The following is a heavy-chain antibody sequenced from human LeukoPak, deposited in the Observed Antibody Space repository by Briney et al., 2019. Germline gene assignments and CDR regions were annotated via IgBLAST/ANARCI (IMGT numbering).Heavy chain of an antibody. CDR1: GFTFSNAW. Sequence: TGGSLRLSCAASGFTFSNAWINWVRQAPGKGLEWVGRIKSKTDGGTIDYAAPVKGRVTISRDDSKNTLYLQMNSLKIEDTAVYYCTIVGPLTYYYESSGYYIPNFWGQGTLVTVSS. J-gene: IGHJ4*02. CDR2: IKSKTDGGTI. V-gene: IGHV3-15*01. CDR3: TIVGPLTYYYESSGYYIPNF. D-gene: IGHD3-22*01.